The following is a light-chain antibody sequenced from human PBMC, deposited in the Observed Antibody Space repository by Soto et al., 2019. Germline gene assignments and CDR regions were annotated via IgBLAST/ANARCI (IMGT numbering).Light chain of an antibody. V-gene: IGKV1-6*01. CDR2: AAS. CDR3: LQDYNYPRT. CDR1: QGIRND. Sequence: AIQMTQSPSSLSASVGDRVSITCRASQGIRNDLAWYQEKPGKAPKLLIYAASTLQSGVPSRFSGIGSGLDFTLTINSLQPEDFATYYCLQDYNYPRTFGQGTKVEIK. J-gene: IGKJ1*01.